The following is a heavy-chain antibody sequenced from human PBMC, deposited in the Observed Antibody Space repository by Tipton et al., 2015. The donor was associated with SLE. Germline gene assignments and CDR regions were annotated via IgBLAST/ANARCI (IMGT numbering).Heavy chain of an antibody. CDR1: GASISRRAYY. Sequence: TLSLTCIVSGASISRRAYYWGCIRQSPGKGPEWIGSVYDSGITYYSPSLKGRVTISVDTSNNQFSLELSSVTAADTAVYYCALSMTAGSGPLDCWGEGVRV. D-gene: IGHD6-19*01. CDR3: ALSMTAGSGPLDC. J-gene: IGHJ4*02. CDR2: VYDSGIT. V-gene: IGHV4-39*07.